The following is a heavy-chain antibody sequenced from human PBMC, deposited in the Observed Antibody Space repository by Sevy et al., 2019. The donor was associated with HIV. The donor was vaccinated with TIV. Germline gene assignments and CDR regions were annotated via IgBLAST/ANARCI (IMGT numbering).Heavy chain of an antibody. J-gene: IGHJ3*02. D-gene: IGHD2-2*01. CDR1: GGSFSGYY. V-gene: IGHV4-34*01. Sequence: SETLSLTCAVYGGSFSGYYWSWIRQPPGKGLEWVGEINYSGSTNYNPSLKSRVTISVDTSNNQFSLKLSSVTAADTAVYYCARHCSRSSCSHAFDIWGQGTMVTVSS. CDR2: INYSGST. CDR3: ARHCSRSSCSHAFDI.